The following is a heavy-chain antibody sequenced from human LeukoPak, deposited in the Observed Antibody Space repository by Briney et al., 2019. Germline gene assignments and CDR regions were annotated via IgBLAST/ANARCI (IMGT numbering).Heavy chain of an antibody. D-gene: IGHD4-11*01. CDR1: GYPISSGYY. Sequence: PSETLSLTCAVFGYPISSGYYWGWIRQPPGKGLEWIGSIYHSGSTYYNPSLKSRVTISVDTSKNQFSLKLSSVTAADTAVYYCAGSDYSIPWGQGTLVTVSS. J-gene: IGHJ4*02. CDR2: IYHSGST. CDR3: AGSDYSIP. V-gene: IGHV4-38-2*01.